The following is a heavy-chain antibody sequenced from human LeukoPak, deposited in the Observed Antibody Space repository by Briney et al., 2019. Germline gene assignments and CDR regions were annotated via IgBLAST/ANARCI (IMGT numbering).Heavy chain of an antibody. Sequence: SVKVSCKASGGTFSIYAISWVRQAPGQGREWMGGIIPIFGTANYAQKFQGRVTITTDESTSTAYMELSSLRSEDTAVYYCARESTVTPYYFDYWGQGTLVTVSS. CDR1: GGTFSIYA. V-gene: IGHV1-69*05. D-gene: IGHD4-11*01. J-gene: IGHJ4*02. CDR2: IIPIFGTA. CDR3: ARESTVTPYYFDY.